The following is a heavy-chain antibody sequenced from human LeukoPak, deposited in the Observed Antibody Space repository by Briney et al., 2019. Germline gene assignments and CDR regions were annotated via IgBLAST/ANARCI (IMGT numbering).Heavy chain of an antibody. V-gene: IGHV4-34*01. Sequence: PSETLSLTCAVYGGSFSGYYWSWIRQPPGKGLEWIGEINHSGSTNYNPSLKSRVTISVDTSKNQFPLKLSSVTAADTAVYYCARGEELRYFDWLPLAYWGQGTLVTVSS. CDR2: INHSGST. CDR1: GGSFSGYY. CDR3: ARGEELRYFDWLPLAY. J-gene: IGHJ4*02. D-gene: IGHD3-9*01.